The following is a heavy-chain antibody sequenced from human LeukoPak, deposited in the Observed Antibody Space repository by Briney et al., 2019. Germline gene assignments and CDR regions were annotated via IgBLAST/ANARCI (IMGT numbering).Heavy chain of an antibody. CDR3: ARDFPTVTTAGAFDI. Sequence: GRSLRLSCAASGFTFDDYAMHWVRQAPGKGLEWVAFIRYDGSNKYYADSVKGRFTISRDNSKNTLYLQMNSLRAEDTAVYYCARDFPTVTTAGAFDIWGQGTMVTVSS. CDR2: IRYDGSNK. V-gene: IGHV3-33*08. J-gene: IGHJ3*02. CDR1: GFTFDDYA. D-gene: IGHD4-17*01.